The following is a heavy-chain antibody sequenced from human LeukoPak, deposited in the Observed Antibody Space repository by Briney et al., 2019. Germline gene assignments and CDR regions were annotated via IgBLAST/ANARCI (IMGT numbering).Heavy chain of an antibody. CDR3: ARDPTHYDSSGYPLDY. CDR2: INPSGGST. V-gene: IGHV1-46*01. D-gene: IGHD3-22*01. CDR1: GYTFTSYY. J-gene: IGHJ4*02. Sequence: ASVKVSCKASGYTFTSYYMHWVRQAPGQGLEWMGIINPSGGSTSYAQKLQGRVTMTRDTSTSTVYVELSSLRSEDTAVYYCARDPTHYDSSGYPLDYWGQGTLVTVSS.